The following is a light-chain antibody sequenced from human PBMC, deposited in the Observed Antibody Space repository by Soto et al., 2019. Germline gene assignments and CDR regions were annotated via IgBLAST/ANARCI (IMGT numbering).Light chain of an antibody. CDR1: SSDVGSYNY. CDR3: SSYTTSTTQV. CDR2: EVR. Sequence: QSALTQPASVSGSPGQSITISCTGTSSDVGSYNYVSWYQQHPGNAPKLMIYEVRNRPSGVSDRFSGSKSGKTASLTIFGLQAEDEADYYCSSYTTSTTQVFGGGTKVTVL. J-gene: IGLJ2*01. V-gene: IGLV2-14*01.